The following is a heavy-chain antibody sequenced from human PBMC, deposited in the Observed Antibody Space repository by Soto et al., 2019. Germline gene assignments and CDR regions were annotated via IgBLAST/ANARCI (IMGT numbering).Heavy chain of an antibody. J-gene: IGHJ4*02. Sequence: NPSETLSLTCAVSGGSISSGGYSWRWIRQPPGKGLEWIGYIYHSGSTYYNPSLKSRVTISVDRSKNQFSLKLSSVTAADTAVYYCAGGDSQRFDYWGQGTLVTVSS. CDR3: AGGDSQRFDY. CDR1: GGSISSGGYS. V-gene: IGHV4-30-2*01. CDR2: IYHSGST. D-gene: IGHD2-21*02.